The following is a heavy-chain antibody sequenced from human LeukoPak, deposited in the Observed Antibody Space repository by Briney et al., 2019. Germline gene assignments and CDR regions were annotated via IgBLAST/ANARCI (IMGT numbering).Heavy chain of an antibody. Sequence: SETLSVTCTVSGGSISTSHYWIWIRQPPGKGLEWIGSIFHRGSTYYNSSLKSRITLSVDTSKNHFSLKLSSVTAADTAVDYCARSPDGSGGGCPIENWGQGTRVSVCS. D-gene: IGHD2-15*01. J-gene: IGHJ4*02. CDR2: IFHRGST. CDR3: ARSPDGSGGGCPIEN. V-gene: IGHV4-39*02. CDR1: GGSISTSHY.